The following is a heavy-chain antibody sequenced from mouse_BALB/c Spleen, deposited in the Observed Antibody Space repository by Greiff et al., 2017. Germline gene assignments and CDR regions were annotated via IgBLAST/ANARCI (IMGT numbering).Heavy chain of an antibody. CDR1: GFTFSDYY. CDR3: ARYYSLWYFDV. Sequence: EVQLVESGGGLVKPGGSLKLSCAASGFTFSDYYMYWVRQTPEKRLEWVATISDGGSYTYYPDSVKGRFTISRDNAKNNLYLQMSSLKSEDTAMYYCARYYSLWYFDVWGAGTTVTVSS. J-gene: IGHJ1*01. V-gene: IGHV5-4*02. D-gene: IGHD1-1*01. CDR2: ISDGGSYT.